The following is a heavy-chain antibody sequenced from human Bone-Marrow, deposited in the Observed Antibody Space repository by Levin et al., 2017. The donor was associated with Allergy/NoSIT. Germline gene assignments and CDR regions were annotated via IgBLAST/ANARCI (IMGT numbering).Heavy chain of an antibody. J-gene: IGHJ4*02. Sequence: GGSLRLSCAASGFTFTNYWMHWVRQVPGKGLVWVSRISTDGSSTNYADSVKGRFTISRDNAKNTLYLQLNSLRADDTAVDYCTSGRSGNYGKFDYWGQGILVTVSS. V-gene: IGHV3-74*01. CDR2: ISTDGSST. CDR1: GFTFTNYW. CDR3: TSGRSGNYGKFDY. D-gene: IGHD1-26*01.